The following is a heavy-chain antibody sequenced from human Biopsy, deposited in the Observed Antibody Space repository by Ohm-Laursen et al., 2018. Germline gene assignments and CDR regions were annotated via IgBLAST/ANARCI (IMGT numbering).Heavy chain of an antibody. D-gene: IGHD5-24*01. CDR2: MAPITGNT. J-gene: IGHJ6*02. V-gene: IGHV1-8*01. CDR3: ARAGVGSDGTDPYYSGMDV. CDR1: GFTFTDYD. Sequence: GASVTVSCKVSGFTFTDYDINWVRQASGQGLEWVGWMAPITGNTDYTQKFQGRITMTRDNSTDTVYMDLNSLISEDTAVYYWARAGVGSDGTDPYYSGMDVWGPGTTVTVSS.